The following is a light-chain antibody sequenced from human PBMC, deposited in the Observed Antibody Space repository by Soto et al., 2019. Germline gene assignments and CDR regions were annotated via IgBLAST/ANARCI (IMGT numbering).Light chain of an antibody. CDR2: DAS. CDR1: QGIGSA. Sequence: AIQLTQSPSSLSASVGDRVSITCRASQGIGSALAWYQLKPGAAPTLLIYDASTLASGVPSRFSGSRSGEDFTLTISSLQPEDFATYYCQNFRSSAISFGGGTKVEIK. V-gene: IGKV1-13*02. CDR3: QNFRSSAIS. J-gene: IGKJ4*01.